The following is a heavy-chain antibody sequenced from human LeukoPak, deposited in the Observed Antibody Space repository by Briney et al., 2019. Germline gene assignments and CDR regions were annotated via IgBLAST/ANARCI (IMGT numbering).Heavy chain of an antibody. CDR1: GYTFTDYY. D-gene: IGHD4-17*01. Sequence: ASVKVSCKASGYTFTDYYMHWERQAPGQGLEWVGSFNPYSGASKYAQKLQGRVTMTGDTSISTAYLQLGRVIGDDTAVYYCAKNGDYGYAMDVWGQGTTVTVSS. CDR3: AKNGDYGYAMDV. CDR2: FNPYSGAS. J-gene: IGHJ6*02. V-gene: IGHV1-2*02.